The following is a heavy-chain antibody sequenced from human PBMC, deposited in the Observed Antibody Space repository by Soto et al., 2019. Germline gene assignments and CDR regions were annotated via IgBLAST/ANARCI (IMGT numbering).Heavy chain of an antibody. CDR1: GYSFTSYV. V-gene: IGHV5-10-1*01. J-gene: IGHJ5*02. D-gene: IGHD2-8*02. Sequence: PXESLKISWQGSGYSFTSYVISWVRQMPGNGLDWMGSIDPSDSYTNYSPSFQGHVTISADKSISTAYLQWSSLKASDTAMYYCARHGGVEAAAPGNWFDPWGQGTLVTVSS. CDR3: ARHGGVEAAAPGNWFDP. CDR2: IDPSDSYT.